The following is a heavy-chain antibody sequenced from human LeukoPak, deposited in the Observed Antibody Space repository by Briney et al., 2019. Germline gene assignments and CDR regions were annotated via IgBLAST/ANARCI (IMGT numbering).Heavy chain of an antibody. CDR3: AKDRGTIFGVVIASYDV. CDR2: ISGSGGST. CDR1: GFTVSSNY. D-gene: IGHD3-3*01. V-gene: IGHV3-23*01. Sequence: GGSLRLSCAASGFTVSSNYMSWVRQAPGKGLEWVSVISGSGGSTYYADSVKGRFTISRDNSKNTLYLQMSSLRAEDTAVYYCAKDRGTIFGVVIASYDVWGQGTMVTVSS. J-gene: IGHJ3*01.